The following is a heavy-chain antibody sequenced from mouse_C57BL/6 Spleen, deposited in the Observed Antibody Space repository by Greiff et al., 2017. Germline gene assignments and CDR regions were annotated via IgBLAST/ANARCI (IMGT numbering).Heavy chain of an antibody. Sequence: VQLQQSGGDLVKPGGSLKLSCAASGFTFSSYAMSWVRQTPEKRLEWVATISDGGSYTYYPDNVKGRFTISRDNAKNNLYLQMSHLKSEDTAMYYCARDPGMDYWGQGTTLTVSS. CDR1: GFTFSSYA. CDR3: ARDPGMDY. D-gene: IGHD4-1*01. J-gene: IGHJ2*01. CDR2: ISDGGSYT. V-gene: IGHV5-4*01.